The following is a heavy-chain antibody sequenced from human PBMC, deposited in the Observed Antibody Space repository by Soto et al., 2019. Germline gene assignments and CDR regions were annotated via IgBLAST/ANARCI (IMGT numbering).Heavy chain of an antibody. V-gene: IGHV3-23*01. CDR3: ANYSRSSGWFDP. CDR1: GFTFSSYA. CDR2: ISVSGGST. Sequence: GGSLRLSCAASGFTFSSYAISWVRQAPGKGLEWVSAISVSGGSTYYADSVKGRFTISRDNSKNTLYLQMNSLRAEDTAVYYCANYSRSSGWFDPWGQGTLVTVSS. D-gene: IGHD6-13*01. J-gene: IGHJ5*02.